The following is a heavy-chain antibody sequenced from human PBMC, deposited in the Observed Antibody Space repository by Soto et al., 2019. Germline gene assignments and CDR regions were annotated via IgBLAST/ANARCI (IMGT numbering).Heavy chain of an antibody. Sequence: SETLSLTCTVSGGSISSSSYYWGWIRQPPGKGLEWIGSIYYSGSTYYNPSLKSRVTISVDTSKNQFSLKLSSVTAADTAVYYCARENSGWYADAFDIWGQGTMVT. J-gene: IGHJ3*02. CDR2: IYYSGST. CDR3: ARENSGWYADAFDI. V-gene: IGHV4-39*01. D-gene: IGHD6-19*01. CDR1: GGSISSSSYY.